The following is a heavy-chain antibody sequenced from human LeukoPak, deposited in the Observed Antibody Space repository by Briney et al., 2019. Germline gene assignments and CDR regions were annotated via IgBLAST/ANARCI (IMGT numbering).Heavy chain of an antibody. Sequence: PSETLSLTCSVSGGSISTYNYYWSWIRQPAGKRLEWIGRIYGTGRTDYNPSLKSRVTMSVDRSKSQFSLNLSSMTAADTAVYYCARYSGIYSYFDYWGQGTLVTVSS. J-gene: IGHJ4*02. CDR2: IYGTGRT. CDR3: ARYSGIYSYFDY. CDR1: GGSISTYNYY. D-gene: IGHD1-26*01. V-gene: IGHV4-61*02.